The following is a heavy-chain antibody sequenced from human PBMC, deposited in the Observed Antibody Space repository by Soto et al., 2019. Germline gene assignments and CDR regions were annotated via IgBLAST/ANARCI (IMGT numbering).Heavy chain of an antibody. CDR3: ATRIFGVVILVYYYYGMDV. D-gene: IGHD3-3*01. J-gene: IGHJ6*02. CDR2: ISGSGGST. Sequence: GESLKISCAASGFTFSSYAMSWVRQAPGKGLEWVSAISGSGGSTYYADSVKGRFTTSRDNSKNTLYLQMNSLRAEDTAVYYCATRIFGVVILVYYYYGMDVWGQGTTVTVSS. CDR1: GFTFSSYA. V-gene: IGHV3-23*01.